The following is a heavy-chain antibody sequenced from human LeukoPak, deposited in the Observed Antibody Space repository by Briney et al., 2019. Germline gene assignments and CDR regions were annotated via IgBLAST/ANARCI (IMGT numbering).Heavy chain of an antibody. CDR1: GGTFSSYA. J-gene: IGHJ4*02. D-gene: IGHD3-9*01. V-gene: IGHV1-69*06. CDR3: ARILTGYYKDYFDY. Sequence: ASVKVSCKASGGTFSSYAISWVRQAPGQGLEWMGGIIPLFGTANYAQKFQDRVTITADKSTSTAYMELSSLRSEDTAVYYCARILTGYYKDYFDYWGQGTLVTVSS. CDR2: IIPLFGTA.